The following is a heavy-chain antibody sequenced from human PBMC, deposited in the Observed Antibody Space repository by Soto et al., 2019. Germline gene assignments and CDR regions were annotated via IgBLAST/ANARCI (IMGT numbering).Heavy chain of an antibody. Sequence: QVQLVQSGAEVKMPGASVKVSCKASGYTFTGYYMHWVRQAPGQGLEWMGWINPNSGGTNYAQKFQGWVTMTRDTSISTAYMELSRLRSDDTAVYYCARGGFIAAAQYYFDYWGQGTLVTVSS. CDR1: GYTFTGYY. CDR2: INPNSGGT. D-gene: IGHD6-13*01. J-gene: IGHJ4*02. CDR3: ARGGFIAAAQYYFDY. V-gene: IGHV1-2*04.